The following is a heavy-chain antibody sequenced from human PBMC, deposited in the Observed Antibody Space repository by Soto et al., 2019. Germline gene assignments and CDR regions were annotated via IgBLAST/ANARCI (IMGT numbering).Heavy chain of an antibody. Sequence: QVQLVQSGAEVKKPGASVKVSCKASGYTFTSYYMHWVRQAPGQGLEWMGIINPSGGSTSYAQKFQGRVNMTRDTSTSTVYMELSSLRSEDTAVYYCARDCSSTSCPDSNYGMDVWGQGTTVTVSS. J-gene: IGHJ6*02. V-gene: IGHV1-46*03. D-gene: IGHD2-2*01. CDR1: GYTFTSYY. CDR3: ARDCSSTSCPDSNYGMDV. CDR2: INPSGGST.